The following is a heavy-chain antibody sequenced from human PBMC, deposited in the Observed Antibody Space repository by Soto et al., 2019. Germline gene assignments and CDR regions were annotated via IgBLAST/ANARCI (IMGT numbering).Heavy chain of an antibody. D-gene: IGHD2-15*01. CDR2: ISANGITT. CDR1: GFTFSNYA. CDR3: VRGGGGGLFAL. V-gene: IGHV3-23*01. Sequence: GGSLKLSCAASGFTFSNYAMGCVRQAPGKGLECVSSISANGITTYYADSVKGRFTISRDNAKRSLYLQMMSLTAEDTAIYYFVRGGGGGLFALWGQGSMVTVS. J-gene: IGHJ4*02.